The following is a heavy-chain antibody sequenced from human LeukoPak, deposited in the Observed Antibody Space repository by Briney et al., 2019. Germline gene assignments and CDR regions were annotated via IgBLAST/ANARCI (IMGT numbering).Heavy chain of an antibody. CDR2: INHSGST. J-gene: IGHJ4*02. CDR1: GGSFSGYY. CDR3: ARGRSGWYGEDS. Sequence: SETLSLTCAVYGGSFSGYYWSWIRQPPGKGLEWIGEINHSGSTNYNPSLKSRVTISVDTSKNQFSLKLSSVTAADTAVYYCARGRSGWYGEDSWGQGTLVTVSS. D-gene: IGHD6-19*01. V-gene: IGHV4-34*01.